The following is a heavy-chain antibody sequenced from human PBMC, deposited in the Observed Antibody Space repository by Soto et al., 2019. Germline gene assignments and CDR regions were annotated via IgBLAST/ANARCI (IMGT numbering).Heavy chain of an antibody. CDR3: VKDESINWYSGHFRH. D-gene: IGHD6-13*01. Sequence: PGASLRLSCAASGFTFDDYAMHWVRQVPGKGLEWVSGINWNSGSIGYADSVKGRFAISRDNAKNSLHLQMNSLRAEDTAFYYCVKDESINWYSGHFRHWGQGTLVTVSS. J-gene: IGHJ1*01. V-gene: IGHV3-9*01. CDR2: INWNSGSI. CDR1: GFTFDDYA.